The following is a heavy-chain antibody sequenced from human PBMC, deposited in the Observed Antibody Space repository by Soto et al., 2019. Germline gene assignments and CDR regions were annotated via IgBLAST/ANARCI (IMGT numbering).Heavy chain of an antibody. Sequence: SVTVYCKASGGGFSSSGISCVRQAAVQGLEWVGGIIPIFVTSHYAQKFQGRVTITADESTNTAYMELSSLTSEDTAVYYCARSLDYHDYTGYSTVGVYFDYWGLGTLVTGSS. V-gene: IGHV1-69*01. J-gene: IGHJ4*02. D-gene: IGHD3-22*01. CDR3: ARSLDYHDYTGYSTVGVYFDY. CDR2: IIPIFVTS. CDR1: GGGFSSSG.